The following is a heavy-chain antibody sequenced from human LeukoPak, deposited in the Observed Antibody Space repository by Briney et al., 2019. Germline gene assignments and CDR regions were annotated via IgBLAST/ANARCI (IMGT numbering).Heavy chain of an antibody. CDR1: GYTFTSYG. Sequence: ASVKVSCKASGYTFTSYGISWVRQAPGQGFQWMGWINAYNGNTNYAQKFQGRVTMTTDTSTSTAYMELRSLRSDDTAVYYCARGSGYYTAFDYWGQGTLVTFSS. CDR2: INAYNGNT. CDR3: ARGSGYYTAFDY. V-gene: IGHV1-18*01. J-gene: IGHJ4*02. D-gene: IGHD3-3*01.